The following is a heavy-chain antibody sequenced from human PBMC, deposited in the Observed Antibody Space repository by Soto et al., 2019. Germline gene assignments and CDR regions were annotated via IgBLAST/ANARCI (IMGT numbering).Heavy chain of an antibody. Sequence: PSETLSLTCAVYGGSFSGYYWSWIRQPPGKGLEWIGEINHSGSTNYNPSLKSRVTISVDTSKNQFSLKLSSVTAADTAVYYCARGDIAAAGNYFDYWGQGTLVTVSS. CDR3: ARGDIAAAGNYFDY. V-gene: IGHV4-34*01. J-gene: IGHJ4*02. D-gene: IGHD6-13*01. CDR2: INHSGST. CDR1: GGSFSGYY.